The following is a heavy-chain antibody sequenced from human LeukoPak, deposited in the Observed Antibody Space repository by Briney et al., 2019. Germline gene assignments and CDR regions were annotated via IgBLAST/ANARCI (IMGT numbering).Heavy chain of an antibody. CDR2: ISYSGTT. J-gene: IGHJ4*02. CDR1: SASISSSPYF. Sequence: SETLSLTCTVSSASISSSPYFWGWIRQSPGKGLEWIGSISYSGTTYYNPSLKSRLTISVDTSKNQFSLKLNSVTAADTAVYYCAANSADYNTLGSSYKVWGQGTLVTVSS. V-gene: IGHV4-39*01. D-gene: IGHD3-10*01. CDR3: AANSADYNTLGSSYKV.